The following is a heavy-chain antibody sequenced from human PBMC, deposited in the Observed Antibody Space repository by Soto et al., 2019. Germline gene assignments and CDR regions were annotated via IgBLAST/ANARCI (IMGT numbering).Heavy chain of an antibody. CDR1: GFTFSNYG. V-gene: IGHV3-33*01. CDR2: ICYDGSNK. Sequence: QVQLVESGGGVVQPGRSLRLSCAASGFTFSNYGMHWVRQAPGKGLEWVAVICYDGSNKYYADSVKGRFTISRDNCKNTGYRQMISLRTVDMAVYFCARGWYCGGDCYEWYFDLWGRGTLVTVSS. CDR3: ARGWYCGGDCYEWYFDL. J-gene: IGHJ2*01. D-gene: IGHD2-21*02.